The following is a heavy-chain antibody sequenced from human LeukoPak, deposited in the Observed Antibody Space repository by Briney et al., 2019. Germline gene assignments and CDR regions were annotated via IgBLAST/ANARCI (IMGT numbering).Heavy chain of an antibody. CDR3: AKDRYSSGWYLFDY. V-gene: IGHV3-9*01. CDR2: ISWNSGSI. D-gene: IGHD6-19*01. CDR1: GFTFGDYA. J-gene: IGHJ4*02. Sequence: GRSLRLSCAASGFTFGDYAMHWVRQAPGKGLEWVSGISWNSGSIGYADSVKGRFTISRDNAKNSLYLQMNSLRAEDTALYYCAKDRYSSGWYLFDYWGQGTLVTVSS.